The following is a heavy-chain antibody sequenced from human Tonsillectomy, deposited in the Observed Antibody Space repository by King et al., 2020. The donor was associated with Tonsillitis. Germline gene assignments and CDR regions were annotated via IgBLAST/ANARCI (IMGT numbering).Heavy chain of an antibody. J-gene: IGHJ3*02. CDR3: ARDLGYYDSSGYYLTGSDAFDI. CDR2: SYYSGST. Sequence: QLQESGPGLVKPSETLSLTCTVSGGSISSYYWSWIRQPPGKELEWIGYSYYSGSTNYNPSLKSRVTISVDTSKNQFSLKLSSVTAADTAVYYCARDLGYYDSSGYYLTGSDAFDIWGQGTMVTVSS. CDR1: GGSISSYY. D-gene: IGHD3-22*01. V-gene: IGHV4-59*01.